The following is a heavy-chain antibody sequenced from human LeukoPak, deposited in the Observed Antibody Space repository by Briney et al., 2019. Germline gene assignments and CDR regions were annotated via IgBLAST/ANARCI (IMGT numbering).Heavy chain of an antibody. D-gene: IGHD3-16*02. J-gene: IGHJ4*02. CDR1: GGSFSGYY. CDR2: INHSGST. V-gene: IGHV4-34*01. CDR3: ATRHYDYVWGSYRQFDY. Sequence: SETLSLTCAVYGGSFSGYYWSWIRQPPGKGLEWIGEINHSGSTNYNPSLKSRVTISVDTSKNQFSLKLSSVTAADTAVYYCATRHYDYVWGSYRQFDYWGQGTLVTVSS.